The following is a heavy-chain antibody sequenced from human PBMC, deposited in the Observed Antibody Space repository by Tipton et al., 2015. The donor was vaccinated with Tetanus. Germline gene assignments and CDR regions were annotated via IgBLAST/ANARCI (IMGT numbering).Heavy chain of an antibody. CDR1: GGSIRSDNYS. D-gene: IGHD3-10*01. Sequence: TLSLTCTVSGGSIRSDNYSWNWIRQPPGKGLEWLAYISYSGRTNSNYPLKSRITISQDTSKNQFSLKLTSVTAADTAVYYCARANHEFPKKGPFDYWGQGALVIVSS. J-gene: IGHJ4*02. CDR3: ARANHEFPKKGPFDY. CDR2: ISYSGRT. V-gene: IGHV4-61*01.